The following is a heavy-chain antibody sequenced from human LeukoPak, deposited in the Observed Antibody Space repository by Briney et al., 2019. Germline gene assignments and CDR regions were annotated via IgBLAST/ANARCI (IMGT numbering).Heavy chain of an antibody. V-gene: IGHV4-59*08. J-gene: IGHJ6*03. CDR1: GGPISTFY. Sequence: SETLSLTCTVSGGPISTFYWSWIRQPPGEGLEWVGDIDYIASTNYNPSLKSRVTVSVGTSKNHFSLNLNSVTAADTALYYCARRRTTGLSGYMDVWGKGTTVTVSS. CDR2: IDYIAST. CDR3: ARRRTTGLSGYMDV. D-gene: IGHD2-2*01.